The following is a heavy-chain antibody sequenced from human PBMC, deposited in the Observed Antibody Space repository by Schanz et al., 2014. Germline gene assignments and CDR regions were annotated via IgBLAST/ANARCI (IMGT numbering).Heavy chain of an antibody. J-gene: IGHJ4*02. D-gene: IGHD1-1*01. V-gene: IGHV3-11*04. CDR3: ARDRRNDDLDS. CDR1: GFIFSDYY. CDR2: ISSGGTTT. Sequence: KPERSLRLSCAASGFIFSDYYMAWIRQAPGKGPEYVSYISSGGTTTDHSDSVKGRFTISRDSAENSLYLEMNSLRDEDTALYECARDRRNDDLDSWGQRSMITVS.